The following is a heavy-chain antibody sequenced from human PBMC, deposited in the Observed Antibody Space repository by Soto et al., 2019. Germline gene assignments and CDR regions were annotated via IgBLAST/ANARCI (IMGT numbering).Heavy chain of an antibody. CDR3: ARDQLEGNCFDP. D-gene: IGHD1-1*01. CDR1: GGSISSYY. CDR2: IYYSGST. J-gene: IGHJ5*02. V-gene: IGHV4-59*12. Sequence: SETLSLTCTVSGGSISSYYWSWIRQPPGKGLEWIGYIYYSGSTNYNPSLKSRVTISIDKSKNQFSLKLSSVTAADTAVHYCARDQLEGNCFDPWGQGTLVTVSS.